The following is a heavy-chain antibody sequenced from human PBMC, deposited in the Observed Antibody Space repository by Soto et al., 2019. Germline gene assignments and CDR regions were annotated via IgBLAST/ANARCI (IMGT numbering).Heavy chain of an antibody. J-gene: IGHJ4*02. D-gene: IGHD1-1*01. CDR1: GSSFSNFY. Sequence: QVQLQESGPGLVKPSETLSLTGSVSGSSFSNFYWSWIRQPAGKGLEWIGRIYTSGATSYNPSLKSRVTMSVDTSQTQMSLNLRSVTAADMAVYYCARGGIQLSYAFDYWGQGILVTVSS. CDR3: ARGGIQLSYAFDY. CDR2: IYTSGAT. V-gene: IGHV4-4*07.